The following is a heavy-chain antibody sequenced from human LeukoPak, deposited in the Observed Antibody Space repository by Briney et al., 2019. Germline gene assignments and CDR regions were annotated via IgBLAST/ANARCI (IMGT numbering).Heavy chain of an antibody. J-gene: IGHJ4*02. CDR1: GGSFSGYY. Sequence: SETLSLTCAVCGGSFSGYYWSWIRQPPGKGLEWIGEINHSGSTNYNPSLKSRVTMSVDTSKNQFSLKLSSVTAADTAVYYCAREVVVPAAMGVFDYWGQGTLVTVSS. D-gene: IGHD2-2*01. CDR2: INHSGST. V-gene: IGHV4-34*01. CDR3: AREVVVPAAMGVFDY.